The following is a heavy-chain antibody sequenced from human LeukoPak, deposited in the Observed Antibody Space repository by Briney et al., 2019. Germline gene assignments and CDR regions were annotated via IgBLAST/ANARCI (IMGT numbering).Heavy chain of an antibody. CDR3: ARVVRSGSYHFDY. Sequence: SETLSLTCAVYGGSFSGYYWSWIRQPPGKGLEWIGEINHSGSTNYNPSLKSRVTISVDTSKNQFSLKLSSVTAADTAVYYCARVVRSGSYHFDYWGQGTLVTVSS. CDR2: INHSGST. J-gene: IGHJ4*02. V-gene: IGHV4-34*01. D-gene: IGHD1-26*01. CDR1: GGSFSGYY.